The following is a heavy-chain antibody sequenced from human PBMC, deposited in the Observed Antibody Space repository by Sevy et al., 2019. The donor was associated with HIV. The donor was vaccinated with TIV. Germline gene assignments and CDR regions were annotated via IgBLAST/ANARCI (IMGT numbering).Heavy chain of an antibody. J-gene: IGHJ5*02. D-gene: IGHD3-22*01. CDR3: ARGPDYYDSSGYDPWFDP. CDR1: GGSFSGYY. Sequence: SETLSLTCAVYGGSFSGYYWSWIRQPPGKGLEWIGEINHSGSTNYNPSLKSRVTISVDTSKNQFSLKLSSVTAADTAMYYCARGPDYYDSSGYDPWFDPWGQGTLVTVSS. CDR2: INHSGST. V-gene: IGHV4-34*01.